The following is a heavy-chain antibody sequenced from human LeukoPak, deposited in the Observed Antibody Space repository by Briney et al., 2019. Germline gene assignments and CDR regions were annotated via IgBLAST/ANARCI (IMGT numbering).Heavy chain of an antibody. D-gene: IGHD2-2*03. CDR2: ISAYNCTT. CDR3: ARDLDIVVLPAAFGD. Sequence: GAVTVSWKGSGYTFTSDGIRWGRQAAGQGLEGMGWISAYNCTTNYAQKLHRSFTMTTDTSTSTAYMALRSLRSDDTAVYYCARDLDIVVLPAAFGDWGQGTLVTVSS. J-gene: IGHJ4*02. CDR1: GYTFTSDG. V-gene: IGHV1-18*01.